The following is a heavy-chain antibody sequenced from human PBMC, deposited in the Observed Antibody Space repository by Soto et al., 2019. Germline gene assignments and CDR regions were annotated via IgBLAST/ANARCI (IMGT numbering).Heavy chain of an antibody. CDR3: AKALGYYDSTGYYLALDY. D-gene: IGHD3-22*01. V-gene: IGHV3-48*01. CDR1: GFTFSSDS. J-gene: IGHJ4*02. CDR2: ISSSSSTI. Sequence: PGGSLRLSCAASGFTFSSDSMNWVRQAPGRGLEWVSYISSSSSTIYYADSVKGRFTISRDNPESSLYLEMNSLRAEDTAVYYCAKALGYYDSTGYYLALDYWGQGTLVTVSS.